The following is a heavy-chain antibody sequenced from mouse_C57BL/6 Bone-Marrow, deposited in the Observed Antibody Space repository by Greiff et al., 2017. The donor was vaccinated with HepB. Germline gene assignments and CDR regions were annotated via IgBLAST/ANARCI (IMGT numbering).Heavy chain of an antibody. CDR3: VREDYYYGSSYRYFDV. CDR1: GFSFNTYA. Sequence: EVQLVESGGGLVQPKGSLKLSCAASGFSFNTYAMNWVRQAPGKGLEWVARIRSKSNNYATYYADSVKDRFTISRDDSESMLYLQMNNLKTEDTAMYYCVREDYYYGSSYRYFDVWGTGTTVTVSS. V-gene: IGHV10-1*01. J-gene: IGHJ1*03. D-gene: IGHD1-1*01. CDR2: IRSKSNNYAT.